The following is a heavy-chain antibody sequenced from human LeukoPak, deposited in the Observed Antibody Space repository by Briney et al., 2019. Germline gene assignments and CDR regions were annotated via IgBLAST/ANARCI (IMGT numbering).Heavy chain of an antibody. CDR2: ISAYNGNT. D-gene: IGHD5-12*01. CDR1: GYTFTSYG. Sequence: ASVKLSCKASGYTFTSYGISWVRQAPGQGLEWMGWISAYNGNTNYAQKLQGRVTMTTDTSTSTAYMELRSLRSDDTAVYYCARMKATAMGPIYYYYYGMDVWGQGTTVTVSS. CDR3: ARMKATAMGPIYYYYYGMDV. V-gene: IGHV1-18*01. J-gene: IGHJ6*02.